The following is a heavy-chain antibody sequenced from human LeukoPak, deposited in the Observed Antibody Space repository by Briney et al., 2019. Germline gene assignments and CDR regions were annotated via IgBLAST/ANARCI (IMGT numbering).Heavy chain of an antibody. CDR3: SSGSGWDGFFDY. Sequence: GASVKVSCKASGYTFTGYYMHWVRQAPGQGLEWMGWINPNSGGTNYAQKCQGRVTMTRDTSISTAYMELSRLRSDDTAVYYCSSGSGWDGFFDYWGQGTLVTVSS. CDR1: GYTFTGYY. CDR2: INPNSGGT. V-gene: IGHV1-2*02. J-gene: IGHJ4*02. D-gene: IGHD6-19*01.